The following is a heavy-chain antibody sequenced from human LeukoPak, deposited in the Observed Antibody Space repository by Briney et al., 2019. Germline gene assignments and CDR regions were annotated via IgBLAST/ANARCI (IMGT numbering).Heavy chain of an antibody. CDR3: ATDKGYYDSSGYYPLDY. Sequence: GASVKVSCKVSGYTLTELSMHWVRQAPGKGLEWMGGFDPEDGETIYAQKFQGRVTMTEDTSTDTAYMELSSLRSEDTAVYYCATDKGYYDSSGYYPLDYWGQGTLVTVSS. J-gene: IGHJ4*02. D-gene: IGHD3-22*01. CDR2: FDPEDGET. CDR1: GYTLTELS. V-gene: IGHV1-24*01.